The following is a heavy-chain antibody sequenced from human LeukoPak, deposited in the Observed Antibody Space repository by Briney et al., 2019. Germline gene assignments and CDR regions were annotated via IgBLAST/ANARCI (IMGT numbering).Heavy chain of an antibody. CDR3: ARPSNMAMVTEY. CDR2: INPNSGDT. D-gene: IGHD5-18*01. V-gene: IGHV1-2*02. CDR1: GYTFTGSF. J-gene: IGHJ4*02. Sequence: GASVKVSCKSSGYTFTGSFMHWVRQAPGQGLEWMGWINPNSGDTNYAQKFQGRVTMTRDTSITTAYMELSTLRSDDTAVYYCARPSNMAMVTEYWGQGTLVTVSS.